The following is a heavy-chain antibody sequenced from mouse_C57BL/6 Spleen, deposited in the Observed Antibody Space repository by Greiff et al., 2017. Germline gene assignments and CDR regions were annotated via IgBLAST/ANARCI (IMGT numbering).Heavy chain of an antibody. V-gene: IGHV5-17*01. D-gene: IGHD2-5*01. J-gene: IGHJ2*01. CDR3: ARRDSTRDD. CDR2: LSRCSSTI. Sequence: EVKLVASGGGLVKPGGSLKLSCAASGFTFSDYGMHWVRQAPEKGLEWVAYLSRCSSTIYSEEPVKGRFTFSRDNSKKTLCLRITRLRSEDTAMYYCARRDSTRDDWGQGTTLTVSS. CDR1: GFTFSDYG.